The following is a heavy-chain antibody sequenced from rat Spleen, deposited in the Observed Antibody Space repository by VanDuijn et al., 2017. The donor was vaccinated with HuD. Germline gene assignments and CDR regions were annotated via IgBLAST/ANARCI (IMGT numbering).Heavy chain of an antibody. CDR3: ARHNSGYGVMDA. J-gene: IGHJ4*01. D-gene: IGHD4-3*01. CDR2: ISYDGGST. V-gene: IGHV5-20*01. CDR1: GFTFSDYF. Sequence: EVQLVESGGGQVQPGRSLKLSCAASGFTFSDYFMAWVRQAPTKGLEWVASISYDGGSTYYRDSVKGRFSISRDNAKSTLYLQMDSLRSEDTATYYCARHNSGYGVMDAWGQGASVTVSS.